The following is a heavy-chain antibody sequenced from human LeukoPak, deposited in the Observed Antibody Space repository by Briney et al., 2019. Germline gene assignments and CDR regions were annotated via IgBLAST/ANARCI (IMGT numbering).Heavy chain of an antibody. J-gene: IGHJ4*02. V-gene: IGHV3-30*18. Sequence: GGSLRLSCAASGFAFSSYDMHWVRQAPGKGLEWVALISYDGSNEYCADSVKGRFTISRDNSKNTVYLQMNSPTTEDTAVYYCAKDRHYQSNVLDYWGQGTLVTVSS. CDR2: ISYDGSNE. D-gene: IGHD3-22*01. CDR1: GFAFSSYD. CDR3: AKDRHYQSNVLDY.